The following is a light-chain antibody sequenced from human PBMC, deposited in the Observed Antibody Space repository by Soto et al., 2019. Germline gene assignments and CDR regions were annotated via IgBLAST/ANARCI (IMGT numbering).Light chain of an antibody. CDR1: SSDVGGYNY. Sequence: QSALTQPPSASGSPGQSVTISCTGTSSDVGGYNYVSWYQQHPGKAPKLMIYEVTKRPSGVPDRFSGSKSGNTASLTVSGLQAEDEADYYCSSYAGSTDFHVVFGGGTKVTVL. V-gene: IGLV2-8*01. J-gene: IGLJ2*01. CDR3: SSYAGSTDFHVV. CDR2: EVT.